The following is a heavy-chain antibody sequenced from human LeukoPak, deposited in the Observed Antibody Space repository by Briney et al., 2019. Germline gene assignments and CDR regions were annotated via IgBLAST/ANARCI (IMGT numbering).Heavy chain of an antibody. V-gene: IGHV3-30*18. CDR3: AKVRPPYGDYSSYSDY. J-gene: IGHJ4*02. CDR1: GFTFSSYG. D-gene: IGHD4-17*01. CDR2: VSYDGSNK. Sequence: GGSLRLSSAASGFTFSSYGMHWVRQVPGKGLDWVAVVSYDGSNKYYADSVKGRFTISRDNSKKTLYLQMNSLSPDDTALYYCAKVRPPYGDYSSYSDYCGLGTLVTVSS.